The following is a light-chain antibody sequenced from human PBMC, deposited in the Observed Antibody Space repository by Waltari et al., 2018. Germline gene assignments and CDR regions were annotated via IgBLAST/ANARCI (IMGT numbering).Light chain of an antibody. CDR1: QSLVHSDGHTY. Sequence: DVVMTQSPLSLPVTLGQPASISCSSSQSLVHSDGHTYLNWFHQRPGQSPRRLIYKVSNRDSGVPDRFSGSVSGTDFTLKISRVEAEDVGVYYCMQGTHWPWTFGQGTKVEIK. CDR3: MQGTHWPWT. V-gene: IGKV2-30*02. J-gene: IGKJ1*01. CDR2: KVS.